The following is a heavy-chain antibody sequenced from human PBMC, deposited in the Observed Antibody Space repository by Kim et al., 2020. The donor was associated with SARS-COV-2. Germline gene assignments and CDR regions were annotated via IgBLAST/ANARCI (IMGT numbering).Heavy chain of an antibody. Sequence: GGSLRLSCAASGFTFSSYGMHWVRQAPGKGLEWVAVISYDGSNKYYADSVKGRFTISRDNSKNTLYLQMNSLRAEDTAVYYCAKAMAYYYGSGSPLRDYWGQGTLVTVSS. V-gene: IGHV3-30*18. CDR2: ISYDGSNK. D-gene: IGHD3-10*01. J-gene: IGHJ4*02. CDR1: GFTFSSYG. CDR3: AKAMAYYYGSGSPLRDY.